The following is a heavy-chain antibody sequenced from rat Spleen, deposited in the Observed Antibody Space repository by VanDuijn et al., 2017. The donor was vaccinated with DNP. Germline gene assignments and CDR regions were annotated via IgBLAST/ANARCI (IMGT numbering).Heavy chain of an antibody. CDR2: INWDGNST. CDR3: ARLGYYDGSYPNWFAY. V-gene: IGHV5-7*01. CDR1: GFTFSDYN. J-gene: IGHJ3*01. Sequence: EVLLVESDGGLVQPGRSLKLSCAASGFTFSDYNMAWVRQAPKKGLEWVATINWDGNSTHYRDSVKGRFTISRDNGKRTLYLQMDSLRSEDTATYYCARLGYYDGSYPNWFAYWGQGTLVTVSS. D-gene: IGHD1-12*03.